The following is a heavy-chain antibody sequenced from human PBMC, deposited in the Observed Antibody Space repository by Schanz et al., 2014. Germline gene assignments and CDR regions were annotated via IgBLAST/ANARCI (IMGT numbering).Heavy chain of an antibody. CDR3: ARRISHYDFLTGHSPLGPFDI. Sequence: QAELVESGGGVVQPGGSLRLSCAASRFAFSNCGMHWVRQAPGKGLEWVAFIRYDASNEYYADSVKGRFTISRDNSKNPLYLQLNSLATDDTAVYYCARRISHYDFLTGHSPLGPFDIWGQGTMVTVSS. V-gene: IGHV3-30*02. CDR2: IRYDASNE. D-gene: IGHD3-9*01. J-gene: IGHJ3*02. CDR1: RFAFSNCG.